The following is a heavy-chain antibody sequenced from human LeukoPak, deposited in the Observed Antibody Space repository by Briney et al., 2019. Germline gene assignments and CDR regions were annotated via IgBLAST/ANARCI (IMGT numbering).Heavy chain of an antibody. V-gene: IGHV3-53*01. Sequence: GGSLRLSCAASGFNVSTNYMSWVRQAPGGGLEWVSTLYTGGGAYYSAFVKGHFTISRDISKNTLYLQLSYLRAEDTAVYYRARSANYLTHYFDDWGQGTPVIVSS. D-gene: IGHD2/OR15-2a*01. CDR2: LYTGGGA. CDR1: GFNVSTNY. J-gene: IGHJ4*02. CDR3: ARSANYLTHYFDD.